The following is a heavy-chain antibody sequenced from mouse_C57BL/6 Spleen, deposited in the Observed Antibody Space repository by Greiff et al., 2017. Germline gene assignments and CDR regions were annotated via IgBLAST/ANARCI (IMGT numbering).Heavy chain of an antibody. CDR2: ISSGSSTI. CDR1: GFTFSDYG. D-gene: IGHD1-1*01. V-gene: IGHV5-17*01. J-gene: IGHJ1*03. Sequence: EVQLVESGGGLVKPGGSLKLSCAASGFTFSDYGMHWVRQAPEKGLEWVAYISSGSSTIYYADTVKGRFTISRDNAKNTLFLQMTSLRSEDTAMYYCAREDFITTVVSWYFDVWGTGTTVTVSS. CDR3: AREDFITTVVSWYFDV.